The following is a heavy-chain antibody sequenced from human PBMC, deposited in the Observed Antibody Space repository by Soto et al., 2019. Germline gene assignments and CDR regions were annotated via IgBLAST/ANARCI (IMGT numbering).Heavy chain of an antibody. V-gene: IGHV1-3*01. CDR2: INAGNGNT. CDR3: ARGRTLWFGETNNWFDP. D-gene: IGHD3-10*01. CDR1: GYTFTSYA. Sequence: VKVSCKASGYTFTSYAMHWVRQAPGQRLEWMGWINAGNGNTKYSQKFQGRVTITRDTSASTAYMELSSLRSEDTAVYYCARGRTLWFGETNNWFDPWGQGTLVTVSS. J-gene: IGHJ5*02.